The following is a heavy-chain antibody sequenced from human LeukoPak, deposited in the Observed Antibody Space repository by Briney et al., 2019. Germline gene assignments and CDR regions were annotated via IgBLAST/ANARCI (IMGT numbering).Heavy chain of an antibody. CDR3: ARDLSPPTYYYDSSGPNLGY. Sequence: SVKVSCKASGYTFTSYYMHWVRQAPGQGLEWMGGIIPIFGTANYAQKFQGRVTITADESTSTAYMELSSLRSEDTAVYYCARDLSPPTYYYDSSGPNLGYWGQGTLVTVSS. J-gene: IGHJ4*02. V-gene: IGHV1-69*13. D-gene: IGHD3-22*01. CDR1: GYTFTSYY. CDR2: IIPIFGTA.